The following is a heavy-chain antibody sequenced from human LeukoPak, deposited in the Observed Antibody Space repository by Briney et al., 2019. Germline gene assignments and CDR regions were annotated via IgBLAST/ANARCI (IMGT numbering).Heavy chain of an antibody. J-gene: IGHJ4*02. D-gene: IGHD3-3*01. CDR3: ARGRDFWSGKGDY. CDR2: IGGSDTNT. CDR1: GFTFSSYA. Sequence: GGSLRLSCSASGFTFSSYAMSWVRQAPGKGLEWVSTIGGSDTNTYYADSVKGRFSISRDNAKNTLYLRMYSLRAEDTAVYYCARGRDFWSGKGDYWGQGTLVTVSS. V-gene: IGHV3-23*01.